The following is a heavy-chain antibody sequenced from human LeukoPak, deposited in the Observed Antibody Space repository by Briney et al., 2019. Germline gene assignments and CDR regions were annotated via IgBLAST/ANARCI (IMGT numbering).Heavy chain of an antibody. Sequence: PSETLSLTCAVSGYSISSSYYWSWIRQPPGKGLEWIGYIYYSGSTNYNPSLKSRVTISVDTSKNQFSLKLSSVTAADTAVYYCARARYCSSTSCRSHYYYYMDVWGKGTTVTVSS. CDR1: GYSISSSYY. CDR3: ARARYCSSTSCRSHYYYYMDV. D-gene: IGHD2-2*01. CDR2: IYYSGST. V-gene: IGHV4-61*01. J-gene: IGHJ6*03.